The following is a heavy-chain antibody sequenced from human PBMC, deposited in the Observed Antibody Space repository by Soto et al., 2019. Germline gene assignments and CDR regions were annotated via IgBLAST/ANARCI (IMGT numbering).Heavy chain of an antibody. CDR2: ISGSGGST. CDR3: AKDMAAHTYYYYYYGMDV. V-gene: IGHV3-23*01. D-gene: IGHD6-6*01. Sequence: EVQLLESGGGLVQPGGSLRLSCAASGFTFSSYAMRWVRQAPGKGLELVSAISGSGGSTYYADSVKGRFTISRDNSKNTLYLQMNSLRAEDTAVYYCAKDMAAHTYYYYYYGMDVWGQGTTVTVSS. CDR1: GFTFSSYA. J-gene: IGHJ6*02.